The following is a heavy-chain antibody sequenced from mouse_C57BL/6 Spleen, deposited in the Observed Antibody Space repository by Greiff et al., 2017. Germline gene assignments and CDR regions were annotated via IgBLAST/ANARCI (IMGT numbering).Heavy chain of an antibody. CDR2: IWSGGST. D-gene: IGHD1-1*01. CDR3: ASTVVDYYAMDY. J-gene: IGHJ4*01. V-gene: IGHV2-2*01. CDR1: GFSLTSYG. Sequence: QVQLQQSGPGLVQPSQSLSITCTVSGFSLTSYGVHWVRQSPGQGLEWLGVIWSGGSTDYNAAFISRLSISKDNSKSQVFFKMNSLQADDTAIYYCASTVVDYYAMDYWGQGTSVTVSS.